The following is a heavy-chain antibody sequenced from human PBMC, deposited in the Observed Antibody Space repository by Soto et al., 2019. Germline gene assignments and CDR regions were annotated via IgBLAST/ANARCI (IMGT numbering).Heavy chain of an antibody. CDR3: ARGRTVNFNGMDV. V-gene: IGHV1-2*02. Sequence: QVQLVQSGAEVKKPGASVKVSYVASGYTFTDHYIHWVRQAPGLGLEWMGWINPHSGDTSYAQKFPGRVALTRDTPISRAYMELSRLRSDDSAVDYCARGRTVNFNGMDVWGQGTTVTVSS. CDR1: GYTFTDHY. CDR2: INPHSGDT. J-gene: IGHJ6*02. D-gene: IGHD4-17*01.